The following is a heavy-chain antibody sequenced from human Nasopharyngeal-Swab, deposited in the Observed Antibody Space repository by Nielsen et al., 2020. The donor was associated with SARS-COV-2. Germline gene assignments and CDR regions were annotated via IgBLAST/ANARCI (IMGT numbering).Heavy chain of an antibody. CDR3: AKSNGDITIFGVVIRGRYGMDV. V-gene: IGHV3-23*01. D-gene: IGHD3-3*01. CDR2: ISGSGGST. Sequence: GGSLRLSCAASGFTFSSYAMSWVRQAPGKGLEWVSAISGSGGSTYYADSVKGRFTISRDNSKNTLYLQMNSLRAEDTAVYYCAKSNGDITIFGVVIRGRYGMDVWGQGTTVTVPS. CDR1: GFTFSSYA. J-gene: IGHJ6*02.